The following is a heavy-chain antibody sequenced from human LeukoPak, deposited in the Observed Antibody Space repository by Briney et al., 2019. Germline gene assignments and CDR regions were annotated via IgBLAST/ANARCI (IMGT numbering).Heavy chain of an antibody. J-gene: IGHJ4*02. CDR3: ARSLPYGTTWYGRSDF. Sequence: GSLRLSCAASGFPFNAYWMTWVRQAPGKGLEWVANIRQDGDTKYYVDSVKGRLTISRDNAMNSLYLQMNSLRAEDTAIYNCARSLPYGTTWYGRSDFWGQGTLVTVSS. V-gene: IGHV3-7*03. CDR2: IRQDGDTK. D-gene: IGHD6-13*01. CDR1: GFPFNAYW.